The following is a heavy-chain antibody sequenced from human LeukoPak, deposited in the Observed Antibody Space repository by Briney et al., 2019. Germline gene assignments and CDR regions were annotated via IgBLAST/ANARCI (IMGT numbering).Heavy chain of an antibody. Sequence: SETLSLTCSVSTDSTNTYYWSWIRQSPGKGLEWIGHIYHSGSTDYNPSFKSRVTISIDMSKKEFSLKLTSVTVADTAMYYCVRLRWELLAPYFGHWGQGAFVLVSS. D-gene: IGHD2-15*01. J-gene: IGHJ4*02. CDR2: IYHSGST. V-gene: IGHV4-59*01. CDR3: VRLRWELLAPYFGH. CDR1: TDSTNTYY.